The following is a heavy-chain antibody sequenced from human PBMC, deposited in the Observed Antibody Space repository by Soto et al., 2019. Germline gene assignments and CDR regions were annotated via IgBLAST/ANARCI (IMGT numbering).Heavy chain of an antibody. CDR2: INHSGST. D-gene: IGHD3-16*02. CDR1: GGSFSGYY. J-gene: IGHJ5*02. V-gene: IGHV4-34*01. Sequence: QVQLQQWGAGLLKPSETLSLTCAVYGGSFSGYYWSWIRQPPGKGLEWIGEINHSGSTNYNPSLKSRVTKSVDTTKNQCSLKLSSVTAADTAVYDCARGRNYDYVWGSYRYTVDAQTIYNWCDPWGQGTLVTVSS. CDR3: ARGRNYDYVWGSYRYTVDAQTIYNWCDP.